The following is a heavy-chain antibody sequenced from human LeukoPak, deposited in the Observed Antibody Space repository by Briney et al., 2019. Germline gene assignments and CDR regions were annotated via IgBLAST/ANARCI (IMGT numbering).Heavy chain of an antibody. CDR3: ACSGRGPFDA. CDR2: TKQDASEK. V-gene: IGHV3-7*01. CDR1: GFTFSDYW. D-gene: IGHD6-19*01. Sequence: GGSLRLSCAASGFTFSDYWMSWVRQAPGKGLEWVATTKQDASEKYYVDPVKGRFTISRDNVKDSLFFQMNSLRAEDNAVYYCACSGRGPFDAWGQGTMVTVSS. J-gene: IGHJ3*01.